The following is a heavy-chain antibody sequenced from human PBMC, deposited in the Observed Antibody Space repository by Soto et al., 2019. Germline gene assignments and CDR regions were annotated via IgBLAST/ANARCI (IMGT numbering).Heavy chain of an antibody. D-gene: IGHD5-18*01. CDR3: ARFTGMVNSYHYYGMDV. CDR2: IHYSGST. CDR1: GGSIRSGGYY. J-gene: IGHJ6*02. V-gene: IGHV4-31*03. Sequence: SETLSLTCSVSGGSIRSGGYYWKSIRQHPGKGLEWIGYIHYSGSTYYKQSLENRVNKTVDTSKKEFYMNMSSITAADTAVYYCARFTGMVNSYHYYGMDVWGQGTTVT.